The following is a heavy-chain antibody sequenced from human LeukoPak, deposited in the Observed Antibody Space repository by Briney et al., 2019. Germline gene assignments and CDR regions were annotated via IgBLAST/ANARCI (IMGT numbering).Heavy chain of an antibody. CDR1: GYSFTSYW. D-gene: IGHD6-6*01. CDR2: IYPGDSDT. J-gene: IGHJ4*02. Sequence: GESLKISCKGSGYSFTSYWIGWVRQMPGKGLEWMGIIYPGDSDTRYSPSFQGQVTISADRSISTAYLQWSSLKASDTAMYYCFLEVLPYSSSTLDYWGQGTLVTVSS. CDR3: FLEVLPYSSSTLDY. V-gene: IGHV5-51*01.